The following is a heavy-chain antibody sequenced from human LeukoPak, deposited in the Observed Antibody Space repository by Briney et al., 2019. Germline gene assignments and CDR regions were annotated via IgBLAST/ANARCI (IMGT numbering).Heavy chain of an antibody. Sequence: TGGSLRLSCAASGFTFSTFAMNWVRQAPGKGLEWVSFISGSSGYIYYADSVKGRFTISRDNAKNSLHLQMNSLRAEDTAIYYCARDVTVTTPFDYWGQGALVTVSS. CDR1: GFTFSTFA. CDR2: ISGSSGYI. V-gene: IGHV3-21*01. J-gene: IGHJ4*02. CDR3: ARDVTVTTPFDY. D-gene: IGHD4-17*01.